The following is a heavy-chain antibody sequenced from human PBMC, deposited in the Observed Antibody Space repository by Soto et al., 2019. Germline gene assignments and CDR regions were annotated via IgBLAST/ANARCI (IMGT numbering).Heavy chain of an antibody. J-gene: IGHJ5*02. CDR3: AMRDNAEFCATFNCLDR. CDR2: SYSGGST. D-gene: IGHD3-3*01. V-gene: IGHV3-66*01. CDR1: GFTVSSNY. Sequence: PGGSLRLSCAASGFTVSSNYMSCVRQAPGKGLEWVSVSYSGGSTYYSDSVQGRFTISRDNSKSILYLQMSNLRAEDTAVYYCAMRDNAEFCATFNCLDRWGQGGLVTVSS.